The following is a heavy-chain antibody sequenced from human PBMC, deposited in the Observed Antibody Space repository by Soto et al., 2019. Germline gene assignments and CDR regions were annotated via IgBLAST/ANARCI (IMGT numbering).Heavy chain of an antibody. D-gene: IGHD4-17*01. CDR2: IRNKANSYTT. Sequence: GSLRLSCAASGFTFSDHYMDWVRQAPGKGLEWVGRIRNKANSYTTEYAASVKGRFTMSRDDLKHTLFLRMNSLKTEDTAVYYCARADYGAPDYWGQGTLVTVSS. CDR1: GFTFSDHY. J-gene: IGHJ4*02. CDR3: ARADYGAPDY. V-gene: IGHV3-72*01.